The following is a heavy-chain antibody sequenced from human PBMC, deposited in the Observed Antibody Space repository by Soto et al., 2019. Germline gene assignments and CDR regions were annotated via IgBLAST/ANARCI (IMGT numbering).Heavy chain of an antibody. Sequence: SETLSLTCTVSGGSMRNYFWTWIRQPPGKGLEWIGYIHYSGTTSFFPSYNPSLRSRVTISEDTSKNQFSLKLLSVTTADTAVYFCAAGEASSRNLAPYYLDFWGQGALVTVSS. CDR1: GGSMRNYF. V-gene: IGHV4-59*01. CDR2: IHYSGTT. J-gene: IGHJ4*02. D-gene: IGHD6-13*01. CDR3: AAGEASSRNLAPYYLDF.